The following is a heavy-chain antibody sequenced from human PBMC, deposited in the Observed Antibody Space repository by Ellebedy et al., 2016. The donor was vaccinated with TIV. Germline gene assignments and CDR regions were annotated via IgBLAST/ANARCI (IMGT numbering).Heavy chain of an antibody. CDR3: TKRADNWGFFDY. J-gene: IGHJ4*01. CDR2: VSERAGRT. D-gene: IGHD1-1*01. Sequence: GESLKISCAASGFTFSDYIMAWVRQVPGKGLEWVSAVSERAGRTFYADSVKGRFSISRDNFKNTLFLQMHSLAAGDTAVYYCTKRADNWGFFDYWGHGTLVTVSS. V-gene: IGHV3-23*01. CDR1: GFTFSDYI.